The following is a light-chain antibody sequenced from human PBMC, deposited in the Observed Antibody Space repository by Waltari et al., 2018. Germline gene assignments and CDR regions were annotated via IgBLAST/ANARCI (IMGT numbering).Light chain of an antibody. Sequence: QSALTQPASVSGSPGQSVTISCTGTRIDVVLVSWYQQHPGKAPKLIIYEDNKRPSGVSDRFSGSKSGNTASLTISGLQAEDEADYHCCSYAGPWVFGGGTKLTVL. V-gene: IGLV2-23*01. CDR2: EDN. CDR3: CSYAGPWV. CDR1: RIDVVL. J-gene: IGLJ3*02.